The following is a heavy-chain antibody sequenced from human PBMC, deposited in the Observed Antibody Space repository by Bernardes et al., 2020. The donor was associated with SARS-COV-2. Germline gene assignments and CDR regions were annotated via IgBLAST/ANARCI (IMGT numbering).Heavy chain of an antibody. V-gene: IGHV4-4*07. CDR3: ARITYGYCSSTSCYNYAFDI. CDR1: GGSISSYY. D-gene: IGHD2-2*02. CDR2: IYTSGST. J-gene: IGHJ3*02. Sequence: SETLSLTCTVSGGSISSYYWSWIRQPAGKGLEWIGRIYTSGSTNYNPSLKSRVTMSVDTSKNQFSLKLSSVTAADTAVYYCARITYGYCSSTSCYNYAFDIWGQGTMVTVSS.